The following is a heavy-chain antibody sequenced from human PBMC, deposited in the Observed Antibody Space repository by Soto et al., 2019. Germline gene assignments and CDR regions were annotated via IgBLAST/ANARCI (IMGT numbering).Heavy chain of an antibody. V-gene: IGHV1-69*06. CDR2: IIPLHNTS. CDR1: GGAFTNYS. CDR3: AIWSNWNPLYYRGMDV. J-gene: IGHJ6*02. D-gene: IGHD1-20*01. Sequence: QVQLLQSGAEVKKPGSSVKVSCKVSGGAFTNYSLNWVRHAPGQGLEWLGGIIPLHNTSNYSLKLLGRGSVTADISSNTVYMHLSGLTSDDTATYYCAIWSNWNPLYYRGMDVWGQGTTATVSS.